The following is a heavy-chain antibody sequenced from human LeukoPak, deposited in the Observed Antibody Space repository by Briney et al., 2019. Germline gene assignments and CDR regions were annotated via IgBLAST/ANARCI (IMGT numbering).Heavy chain of an antibody. CDR3: ASPIAAADNGATWLDP. Sequence: GASVKVSCKASGGTLNSYPISWVRQAPGQGLEWMGRIIPILGITNYAPKFQDRVTISADISTSTVYLELSSLTSEDTAVYYCASPIAAADNGATWLDPWGQGTLVTVSS. CDR1: GGTLNSYP. J-gene: IGHJ5*02. CDR2: IIPILGIT. D-gene: IGHD6-13*01. V-gene: IGHV1-69*02.